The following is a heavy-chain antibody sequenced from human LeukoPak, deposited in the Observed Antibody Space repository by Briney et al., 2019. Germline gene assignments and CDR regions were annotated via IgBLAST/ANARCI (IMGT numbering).Heavy chain of an antibody. CDR1: GGTFSSYA. V-gene: IGHV1-69*13. J-gene: IGHJ4*02. CDR3: ARGREQWLGMYKNFDY. CDR2: IIPIFGTA. Sequence: ASVKVSCKASGGTFSSYAISWVRQAPGQGLKWMGGIIPIFGTANYAQKFQGRVTITADESTSTAYMELSSLRSEDTAVYYCARGREQWLGMYKNFDYWGQGTLVTVSS. D-gene: IGHD6-19*01.